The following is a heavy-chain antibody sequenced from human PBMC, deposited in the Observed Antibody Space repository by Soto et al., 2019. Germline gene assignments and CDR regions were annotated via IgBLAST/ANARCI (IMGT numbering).Heavy chain of an antibody. CDR3: ARSPGYSSGWYDY. CDR2: INPNSGGT. Sequence: ASVKVSCKASRGTFSSYSISWVRQAPGQGLEWMGWINPNSGGTNYAQKFQGWVTISADKSISTAYLQWSSLKASDTAMYYCARSPGYSSGWYDYWGQGTVVTVSS. J-gene: IGHJ4*02. CDR1: RGTFSSYS. V-gene: IGHV1-2*04. D-gene: IGHD6-19*01.